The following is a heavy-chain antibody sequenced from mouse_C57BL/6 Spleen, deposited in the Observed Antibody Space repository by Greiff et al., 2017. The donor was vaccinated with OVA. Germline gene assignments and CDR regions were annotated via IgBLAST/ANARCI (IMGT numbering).Heavy chain of an antibody. D-gene: IGHD1-1*01. V-gene: IGHV1-52*01. Sequence: VQLQQPGAELVRPGSSVKLSCKASGYTFTSYWMHWVKQRPIQGLEWIGNIDPSDSETHYNQKFKDKATLTVDKSSSTAYMQLSSLTSEDSAVYYCARSGYGSSPHWYFDVWGTGTTVTVSS. CDR1: GYTFTSYW. CDR2: IDPSDSET. J-gene: IGHJ1*03. CDR3: ARSGYGSSPHWYFDV.